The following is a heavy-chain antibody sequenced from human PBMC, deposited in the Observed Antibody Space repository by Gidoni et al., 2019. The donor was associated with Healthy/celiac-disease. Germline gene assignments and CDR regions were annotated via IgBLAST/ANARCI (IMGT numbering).Heavy chain of an antibody. V-gene: IGHV1-3*01. CDR1: ASTLTSYA. CDR2: INAGKGNT. D-gene: IGHD6-6*01. Sequence: QLQLVQSGAEVKKPGPSVTVSLKPSASTLTSYAMHWGRQAPGQRLEWMGWINAGKGNTKYAPKCQGRYTISRDTSASTAYMELSSLRSEDTAVYYCARVSSSSSRYYFDYWGQGTLVTVSS. CDR3: ARVSSSSSRYYFDY. J-gene: IGHJ4*02.